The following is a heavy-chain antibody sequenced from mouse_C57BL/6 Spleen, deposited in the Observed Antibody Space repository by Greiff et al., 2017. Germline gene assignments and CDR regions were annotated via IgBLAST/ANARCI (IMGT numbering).Heavy chain of an antibody. CDR1: DSEVFPIAY. Sequence: VQLQESGSELRSPGSSVKLSCKDFDSEVFPIAYMSWVRQKPGHGFEWIGGILPSIGRTIYGDKFEDKATLDADTLSNTAYLELNSLTSEDSAIYYCARRGKTDVRLDAMDYWGQGTSVTVSS. V-gene: IGHV15-2*01. CDR2: ILPSIGRT. CDR3: ARRGKTDVRLDAMDY. J-gene: IGHJ4*01. D-gene: IGHD1-1*01.